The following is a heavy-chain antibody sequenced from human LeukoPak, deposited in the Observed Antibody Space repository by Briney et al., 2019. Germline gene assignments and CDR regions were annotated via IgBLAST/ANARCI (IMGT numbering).Heavy chain of an antibody. V-gene: IGHV3-66*01. Sequence: GGSLRLSCAASGFTVSSNYMSWVRQAPGKGLEWVSVIYSGGSTYYADSVKGRFTISRDNSKSTLYLQMNSLRAEDTAVYYCARGLNVVVPAAMNYFDYWGQGTLVTVSP. CDR1: GFTVSSNY. CDR3: ARGLNVVVPAAMNYFDY. CDR2: IYSGGST. J-gene: IGHJ4*02. D-gene: IGHD2-2*01.